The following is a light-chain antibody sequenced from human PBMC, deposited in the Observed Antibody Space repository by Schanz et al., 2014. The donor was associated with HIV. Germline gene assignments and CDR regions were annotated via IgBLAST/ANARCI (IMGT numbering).Light chain of an antibody. J-gene: IGLJ2*01. V-gene: IGLV2-23*02. CDR2: EVS. CDR3: SSYAGSRTVA. CDR1: SSDVGSYNL. Sequence: QSALTQPASVSGSPGQSITISCTGTSSDVGSYNLVSWYQQHPGKAPKLMIYEVSKRPSGVPDRFSGSKSGTAASLAISGLQAEDEGDYYCSSYAGSRTVAFGGGTKLTVL.